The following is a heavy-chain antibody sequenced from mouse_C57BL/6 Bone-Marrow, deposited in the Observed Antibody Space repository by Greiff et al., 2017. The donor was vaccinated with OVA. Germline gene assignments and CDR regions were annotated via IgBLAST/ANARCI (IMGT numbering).Heavy chain of an antibody. Sequence: EVKLEESGGDLVKPGGSLKLSCAASGFTFSSYGMSWVRQTPDKRLEWVATISSGGSYTYYPDSVKGRFTISRDNAKNTLYLQMSSLKSEDTAMYYCARHMGPYYFDYWGQGTTLTVSS. CDR1: GFTFSSYG. D-gene: IGHD1-1*02. J-gene: IGHJ2*01. CDR3: ARHMGPYYFDY. CDR2: ISSGGSYT. V-gene: IGHV5-6*02.